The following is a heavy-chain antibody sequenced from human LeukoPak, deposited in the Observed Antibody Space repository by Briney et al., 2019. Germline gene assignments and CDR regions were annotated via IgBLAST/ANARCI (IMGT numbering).Heavy chain of an antibody. D-gene: IGHD3-22*01. CDR2: INPNSGGT. CDR1: GYTFAGYY. CDR3: ARPQLYDSSGYPDY. J-gene: IGHJ4*02. V-gene: IGHV1-2*02. Sequence: ASVKVSCKASGYTFAGYYMHWVRQAPGQGLEWMGWINPNSGGTNYAQKFQGRVTMTRDTSTSTAYMELSRLRSDDTAVYYCARPQLYDSSGYPDYWGQGTLVTVSS.